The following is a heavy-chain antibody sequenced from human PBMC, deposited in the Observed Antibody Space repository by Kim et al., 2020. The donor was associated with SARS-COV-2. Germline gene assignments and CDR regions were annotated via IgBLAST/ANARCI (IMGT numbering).Heavy chain of an antibody. CDR3: AAASFRFLEWLLNYFDY. V-gene: IGHV1-58*01. D-gene: IGHD3-3*01. Sequence: FQERVTITRDMSTSTAYMELSSLRSEDTAVYYCAAASFRFLEWLLNYFDYWGQGTLVTVSS. J-gene: IGHJ4*02.